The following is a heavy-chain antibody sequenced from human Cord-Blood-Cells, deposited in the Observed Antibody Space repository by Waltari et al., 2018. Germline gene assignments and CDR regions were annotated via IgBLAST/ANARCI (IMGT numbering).Heavy chain of an antibody. D-gene: IGHD6-13*01. CDR2: FDPEDGET. CDR1: GYTLTELS. Sequence: QVQLVQSGAEVTKPGASVKIPCKVAGYTLTELSMHWVRQDPGKGLELMGGFDPEDGETIYAQKFQGRVTMTEDTSTDTAYMELSSLRSEDTAVYYCATGQQQLVIDYWGQGTLVTVSS. V-gene: IGHV1-24*01. CDR3: ATGQQQLVIDY. J-gene: IGHJ4*02.